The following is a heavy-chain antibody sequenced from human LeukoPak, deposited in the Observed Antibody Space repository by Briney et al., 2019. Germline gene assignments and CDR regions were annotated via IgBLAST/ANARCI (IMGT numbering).Heavy chain of an antibody. J-gene: IGHJ4*02. D-gene: IGHD5-18*01. CDR2: IYYSKNT. Sequence: SETLSLTCTVSGGSISNSGYYWGWIRQPPGKGLEWIGSIYYSKNTYYNPSLKSRVTISADTSKNQFSLTLGSVSATDTAVYYCVSPRGFSYGYFDYWGQGTLVTVSS. V-gene: IGHV4-39*01. CDR1: GGSISNSGYY. CDR3: VSPRGFSYGYFDY.